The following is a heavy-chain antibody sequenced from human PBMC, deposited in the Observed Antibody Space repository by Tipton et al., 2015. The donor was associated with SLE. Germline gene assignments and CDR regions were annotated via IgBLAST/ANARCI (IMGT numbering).Heavy chain of an antibody. J-gene: IGHJ6*03. CDR2: IYPGDSHT. CDR3: ARGESYFYFYKDV. CDR1: GYNFSTYW. V-gene: IGHV5-51*03. Sequence: QLVQSGAEVKKSGESLTISCKASGYNFSTYWIGWVRQMPGKGLELMGMIYPGDSHTIYSPSFQGQVTMSADKSISTAFLRWGSLKASDTAMYCCARGESYFYFYKDVWGKGTTVTVSS.